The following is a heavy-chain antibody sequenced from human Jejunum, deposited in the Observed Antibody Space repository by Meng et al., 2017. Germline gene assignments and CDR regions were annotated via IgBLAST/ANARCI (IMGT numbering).Heavy chain of an antibody. Sequence: QTQLQQSGPGLVKPSRTLSLACATSGDSVSSKSATWNWIRQPPSRGVEWLGRTYYTSKWYNDYAVSVKSRITINPDTSKNQISLQLNSVTPEDTAVYYCARERSYYGFLDYWGQGTLVTVSS. D-gene: IGHD1-26*01. CDR1: GDSVSSKSAT. CDR3: ARERSYYGFLDY. CDR2: TYYTSKWYN. V-gene: IGHV6-1*01. J-gene: IGHJ4*02.